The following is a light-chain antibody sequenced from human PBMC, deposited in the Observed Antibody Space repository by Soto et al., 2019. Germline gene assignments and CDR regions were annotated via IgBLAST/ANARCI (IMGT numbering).Light chain of an antibody. J-gene: IGKJ4*01. CDR3: QQLRSYPLT. CDR1: QSVGTN. Sequence: VITQSPATLSVSPGAIATLSCRASQSVGTNLVWYQHKPGQAPRPLIYGASTRATGIPARFSGSESGTELTINICRLEPEDGEVDEGQQLRSYPLTFGGGTKVEIK. V-gene: IGKV3-15*01. CDR2: GAS.